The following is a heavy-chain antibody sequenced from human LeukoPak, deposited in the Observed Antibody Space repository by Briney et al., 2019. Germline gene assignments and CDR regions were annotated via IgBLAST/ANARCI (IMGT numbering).Heavy chain of an antibody. CDR2: IYYSEST. CDR3: ARHVYGSGSDFDY. J-gene: IGHJ4*02. CDR1: VGSLSSYY. D-gene: IGHD3-10*01. Sequence: SETLSLPCPFPVGSLSSYYWSWIRQPPGNRLGWIGYIYYSESTNYNPSLKSRVTVSVDTSKNQFSLKLSSVTAADTAVYYCARHVYGSGSDFDYWGQGTLVTVSS. V-gene: IGHV4-59*08.